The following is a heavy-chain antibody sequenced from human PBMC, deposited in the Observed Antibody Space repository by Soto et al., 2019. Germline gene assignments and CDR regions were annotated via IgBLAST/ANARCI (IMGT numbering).Heavy chain of an antibody. Sequence: EVQLLESGGGLVQPGGSLRLSCAASGFTFSSYTMSWVRQAPGKGLEWVSGISGSGGSRHYGDSEKGRFTISRDNSKNTLYLQMNSLRAEDTAVYYCAKDRDIVVVVAGDFDYWGQGTLVTVSS. CDR1: GFTFSSYT. J-gene: IGHJ4*02. D-gene: IGHD2-15*01. CDR3: AKDRDIVVVVAGDFDY. V-gene: IGHV3-23*01. CDR2: ISGSGGSR.